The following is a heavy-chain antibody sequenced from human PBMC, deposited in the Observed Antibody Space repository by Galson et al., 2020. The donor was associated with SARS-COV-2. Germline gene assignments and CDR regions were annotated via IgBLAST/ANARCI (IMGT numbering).Heavy chain of an antibody. J-gene: IGHJ3*02. CDR2: ISGSGGST. Sequence: GSLRLSCVASGFTFTSYVMSWVRQVPGKGLEWVSGISGSGGSTYYADSVKGRFNISRDNSKNTLYLQMNSLRAEDTALYYCALSVSSGDAFDIWGQGTMVTVSS. CDR3: ALSVSSGDAFDI. V-gene: IGHV3-23*01. CDR1: GFTFTSYV. D-gene: IGHD3-22*01.